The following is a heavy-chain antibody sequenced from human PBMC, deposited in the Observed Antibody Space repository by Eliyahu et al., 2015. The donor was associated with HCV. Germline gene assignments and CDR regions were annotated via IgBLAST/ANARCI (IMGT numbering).Heavy chain of an antibody. J-gene: IGHJ4*02. D-gene: IGHD4-23*01. V-gene: IGHV3-30*02. CDR3: AVGGNRQFDY. CDR1: GFTFSSYG. Sequence: QVQLVESGXGVVQPGGSLXXSCAASGFTFSSYGXXWVRQAXGKGLEWVAFIRYDGSNKYYADSVKGRFTISRDNSKNTLYLQMNSLRAEDTAVYYCAVGGNRQFDYWGQGTLVTVSS. CDR2: IRYDGSNK.